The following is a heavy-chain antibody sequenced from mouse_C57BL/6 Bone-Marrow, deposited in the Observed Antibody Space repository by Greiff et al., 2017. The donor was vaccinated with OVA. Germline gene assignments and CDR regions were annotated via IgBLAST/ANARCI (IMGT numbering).Heavy chain of an antibody. V-gene: IGHV1-54*01. CDR2: INPGSGGT. CDR3: AREGLRLRLGLYWYFDV. D-gene: IGHD2-2*01. CDR1: GYAFTNYS. Sequence: QVQLQQSGAELVRPGTSVKVSCKASGYAFTNYSIEWVKQRPGQGLEWIGVINPGSGGTNYNEKFKGKATLTADKSSSTAYMQLSSLTSEDSAVYFCAREGLRLRLGLYWYFDVWGTGTTVTVSS. J-gene: IGHJ1*03.